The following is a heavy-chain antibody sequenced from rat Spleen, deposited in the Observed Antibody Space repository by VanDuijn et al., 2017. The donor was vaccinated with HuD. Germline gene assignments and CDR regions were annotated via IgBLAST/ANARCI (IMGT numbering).Heavy chain of an antibody. D-gene: IGHD4-3*01. CDR1: GFSPTSYN. V-gene: IGHV2-41*01. J-gene: IGHJ2*01. CDR2: IWNTGGT. Sequence: QVQLKESGPGLVQPSQTLSLTCTVAGFSPTSYNVHWVRQPPGKGLEWMGVIWNTGGTRYNSALKSRLSISRDTSKSQVFLKKNSLQTEDTATYYSARDWSYNSGFDYWGQGVMVTVSS. CDR3: ARDWSYNSGFDY.